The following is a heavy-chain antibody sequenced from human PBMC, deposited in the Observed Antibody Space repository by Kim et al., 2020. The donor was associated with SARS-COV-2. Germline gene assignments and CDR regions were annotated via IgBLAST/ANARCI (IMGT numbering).Heavy chain of an antibody. CDR3: ARVGGFYYFDY. V-gene: IGHV4-39*07. CDR1: GGSISSSSYY. D-gene: IGHD3-16*01. J-gene: IGHJ4*02. Sequence: SETLSLTCTVSGGSISSSSYYWGWIRQPPGKGLEWIGSIYYSGSTYYNPSLKSRVTISVDTSKNQFSLKLSSVTAADTAVYYCARVGGFYYFDYWGQGTL. CDR2: IYYSGST.